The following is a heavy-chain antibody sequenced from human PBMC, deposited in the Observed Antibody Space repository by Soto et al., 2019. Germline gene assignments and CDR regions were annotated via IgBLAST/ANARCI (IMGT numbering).Heavy chain of an antibody. D-gene: IGHD2-2*01. CDR3: ARYIPGVRYYGMDV. V-gene: IGHV3-23*01. CDR1: GFIFSSYA. Sequence: GSLRLSCAASGFIFSSYAMKWVRQAPGKGLEWVSLIGESGTPTYYADSVKGRFTISRDNSGNTLFLEMYSLRAEDTAVYYCARYIPGVRYYGMDVWGQGTTVTVSS. CDR2: IGESGTPT. J-gene: IGHJ6*02.